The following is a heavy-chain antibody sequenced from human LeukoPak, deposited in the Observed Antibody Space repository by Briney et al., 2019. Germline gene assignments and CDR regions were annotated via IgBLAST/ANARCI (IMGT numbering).Heavy chain of an antibody. V-gene: IGHV3-23*01. D-gene: IGHD6-13*01. Sequence: PGGSLRLSCAASGFTFSDHYIDWVRQAPGKGLEWVSAIGGGGSSTYYADSVKGRFTISRDNSKNTLYLQMNSLRADDTALYYCAKPTSSWYRDGFDCWGQGTLVTVSS. CDR3: AKPTSSWYRDGFDC. J-gene: IGHJ4*02. CDR1: GFTFSDHY. CDR2: IGGGGSST.